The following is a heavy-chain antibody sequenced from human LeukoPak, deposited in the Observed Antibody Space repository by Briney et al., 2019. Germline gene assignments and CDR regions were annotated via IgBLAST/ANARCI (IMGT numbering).Heavy chain of an antibody. J-gene: IGHJ4*02. CDR3: ARVAYDSSGYSNDY. V-gene: IGHV4-34*01. Sequence: SETLSLTCAVYGGSFSGYYWSWIRQPSGKGLEWIGEINHSGSTNYNPSLKSRVTISVDTSKNQFSLKLSSVTAADTAVYYCARVAYDSSGYSNDYWGQGTLVTVSS. CDR2: INHSGST. CDR1: GGSFSGYY. D-gene: IGHD3-22*01.